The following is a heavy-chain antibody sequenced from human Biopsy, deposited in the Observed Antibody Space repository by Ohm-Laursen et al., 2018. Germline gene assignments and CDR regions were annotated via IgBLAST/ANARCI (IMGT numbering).Heavy chain of an antibody. Sequence: GASVKVSCKTSGGTFNGYTINWVRQAPGRGLEWMGGIIPIFATPDYAQKFQGRVTITADESTSTAYMDLSSLRSEDTAIYYCAKDRGGSTTYYEAFDIWGQGTMVTVSS. J-gene: IGHJ3*02. CDR3: AKDRGGSTTYYEAFDI. V-gene: IGHV1-69*13. D-gene: IGHD2/OR15-2a*01. CDR1: GGTFNGYT. CDR2: IIPIFATP.